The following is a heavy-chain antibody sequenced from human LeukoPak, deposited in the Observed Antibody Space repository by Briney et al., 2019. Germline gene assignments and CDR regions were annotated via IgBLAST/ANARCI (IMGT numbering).Heavy chain of an antibody. D-gene: IGHD4-23*01. CDR1: GFTFSDYY. CDR3: ARDRGLVTPHFDY. J-gene: IGHJ4*02. CDR2: ISSSGNTI. V-gene: IGHV3-11*01. Sequence: PGGSLRLSCAASGFTFSDYYMSWICQAPGKGLEWVSYISSSGNTIYYADSVKGRFTISRDNAKNSLYLQMNSLRAEDTAVYYCARDRGLVTPHFDYWGQGTLVTVSS.